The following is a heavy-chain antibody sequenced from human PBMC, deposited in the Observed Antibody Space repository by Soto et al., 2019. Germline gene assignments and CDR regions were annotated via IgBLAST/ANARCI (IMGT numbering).Heavy chain of an antibody. V-gene: IGHV2-26*01. CDR2: IFSNDEK. CDR1: GFSLSNARMG. D-gene: IGHD3-16*02. CDR3: ARMSGYDYVWGSYRRDYYYGMDV. J-gene: IGHJ6*02. Sequence: SGPTLVNPTETLTLTCTVSGFSLSNARMGVSWIRQPPGKALEWLAHIFSNDEKSYSTSLKSRLTISKDTSKSQVVLTMTNMDPVDTATYYCARMSGYDYVWGSYRRDYYYGMDVWGQGTTVTVSS.